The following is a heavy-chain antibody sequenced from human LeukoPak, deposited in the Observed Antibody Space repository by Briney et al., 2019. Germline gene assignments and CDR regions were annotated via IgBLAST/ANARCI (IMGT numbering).Heavy chain of an antibody. Sequence: GGSLRLSCAASRFTFSSYSMNWVRQAPGKGLEWVSSISSSSSYIYYADSVKGRFTISRDNAKNSLYLQMNSLRAEDTAVYYCASSVAAAGRALDYWGQGTLVTVSS. CDR3: ASSVAAAGRALDY. V-gene: IGHV3-21*01. J-gene: IGHJ4*02. D-gene: IGHD6-13*01. CDR1: RFTFSSYS. CDR2: ISSSSSYI.